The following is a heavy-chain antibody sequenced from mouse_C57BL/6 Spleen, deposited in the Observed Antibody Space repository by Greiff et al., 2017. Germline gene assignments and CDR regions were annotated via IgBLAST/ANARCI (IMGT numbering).Heavy chain of an antibody. D-gene: IGHD1-1*01. Sequence: VQLQQPGAELVMPGASVKLSCKASGYTFTSYWMHWVKKRPGQGLEWIGEIDPSDSYTNYNQKFKGKSTLTVDKSSSTAYMQLSSLTSEDSAVYYCARSYYGSSYKYFDVWGTGTTVTVSS. CDR1: GYTFTSYW. CDR3: ARSYYGSSYKYFDV. V-gene: IGHV1-69*01. CDR2: IDPSDSYT. J-gene: IGHJ1*03.